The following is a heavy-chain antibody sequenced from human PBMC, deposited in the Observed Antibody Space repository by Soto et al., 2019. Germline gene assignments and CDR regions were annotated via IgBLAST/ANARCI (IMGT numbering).Heavy chain of an antibody. D-gene: IGHD3-3*01. V-gene: IGHV1-69*08. CDR1: GGTFSTYI. Sequence: QVQLVQSGAEVKKPGSSVKVSCKAPGGTFSTYIISWVRQAPGQGLEWMGRIIPIPDITNYAQKFQGRVTITADKSTSTAYIEPSSLSSEETAEYYCARDRITTRGDAFDLWGQGTMVTVSS. CDR3: ARDRITTRGDAFDL. CDR2: IIPIPDIT. J-gene: IGHJ3*01.